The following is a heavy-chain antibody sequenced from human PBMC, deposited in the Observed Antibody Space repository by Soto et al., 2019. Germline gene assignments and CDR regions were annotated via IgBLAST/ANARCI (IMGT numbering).Heavy chain of an antibody. CDR3: ARTRSFTLGFYYDGMDV. J-gene: IGHJ6*02. D-gene: IGHD6-6*01. CDR1: GYSFASYW. Sequence: GESLKISCQGSGYSFASYWIGWVRQMPGKDLEWMGIIYPGDSDTRYSPSFQGQVTISADKSLRTAYLQWTSLKASGTALYYCARTRSFTLGFYYDGMDVWGQGTTVTVSS. CDR2: IYPGDSDT. V-gene: IGHV5-51*01.